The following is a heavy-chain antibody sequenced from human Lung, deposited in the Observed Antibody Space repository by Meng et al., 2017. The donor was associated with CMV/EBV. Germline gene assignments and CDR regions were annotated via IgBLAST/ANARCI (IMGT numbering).Heavy chain of an antibody. D-gene: IGHD1-1*01. V-gene: IGHV5-51*01. CDR3: ATQGGFCSGNDTLGY. CDR2: INPDDSDT. CDR1: GYSFSSYY. Sequence: XVSXKGSGYSFSSYYIAWVRQMPGQGLEWMGIINPDDSDTKYSPSFQGQVTMSADKSVNTAYLQWTSLKASDTAMYYCATQGGFCSGNDTLGYWGQGTXVTVSS. J-gene: IGHJ4*02.